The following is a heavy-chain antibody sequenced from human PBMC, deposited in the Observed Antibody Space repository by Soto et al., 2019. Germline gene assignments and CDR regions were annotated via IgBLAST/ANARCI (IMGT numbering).Heavy chain of an antibody. V-gene: IGHV1-2*04. CDR2: INPATGAA. J-gene: IGHJ3*02. D-gene: IGHD3-3*01. CDR3: ARGGGVGVAGTAAFDM. CDR1: GYPVTAYY. Sequence: QLHLVQSGAVVKKPGASVTVSCSASGYPVTAYYMHWVRQAPGRGLEWMGGINPATGAAKYTQTFQGWVHMTRDTSTSTVFMELSGLTSEDTAVFYCARGGGVGVAGTAAFDMWGQGTLVTVSS.